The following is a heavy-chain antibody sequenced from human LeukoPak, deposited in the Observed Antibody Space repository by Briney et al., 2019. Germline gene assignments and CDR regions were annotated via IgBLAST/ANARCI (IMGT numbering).Heavy chain of an antibody. D-gene: IGHD3-22*01. Sequence: GGSLRLSCAVSGITLSNYGMSWVRQAPGKGLQWVAGISGSGGNTNYADSVKGRFTISRDNRKDTLYLQMNSLRAEDTAVYFCAKRGVVIRVILVGFHKEAYYFDSWGQGALVTVSS. CDR2: ISGSGGNT. CDR1: GITLSNYG. CDR3: AKRGVVIRVILVGFHKEAYYFDS. J-gene: IGHJ4*02. V-gene: IGHV3-23*01.